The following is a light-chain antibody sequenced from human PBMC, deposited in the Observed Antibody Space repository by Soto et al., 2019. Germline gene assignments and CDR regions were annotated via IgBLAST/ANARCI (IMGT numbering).Light chain of an antibody. CDR3: QQYGSSPRT. V-gene: IGKV3-20*01. J-gene: IGKJ1*01. CDR2: AAS. CDR1: QTVRNNY. Sequence: EIVLTQSPGTLSLSPGERATLFCRASQTVRNNYLAWYQQRPGQAPRLLIYAASSRATGIPDRFSGSGSGTDFTLTISRLEPEDFAVYYCQQYGSSPRTFGRGTKVDIK.